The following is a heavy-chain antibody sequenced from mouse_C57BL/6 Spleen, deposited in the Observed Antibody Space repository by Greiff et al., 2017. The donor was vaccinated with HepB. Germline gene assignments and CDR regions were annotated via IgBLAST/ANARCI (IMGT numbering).Heavy chain of an antibody. V-gene: IGHV14-2*01. CDR3: ARALLRQGSWFAY. CDR2: IDPEDGET. CDR1: GFNIKDYY. D-gene: IGHD2-4*01. J-gene: IGHJ3*01. Sequence: EVKVVESGAELVKPGASVKLSCTASGFNIKDYYMHWVKQRTGQGLEWIGRIDPEDGETKYAPKFQGKATITADTSSNTAYLQLSSLTSEDTAVYYCARALLRQGSWFAYWGQGTLVTVSA.